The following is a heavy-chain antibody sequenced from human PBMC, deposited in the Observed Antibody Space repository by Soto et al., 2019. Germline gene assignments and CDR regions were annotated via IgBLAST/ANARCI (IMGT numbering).Heavy chain of an antibody. CDR1: GFTFSSYP. J-gene: IGHJ4*02. D-gene: IGHD1-7*01. Sequence: PGGSLRLSCAASGFTFSSYPMSWVRQAPGKGLEWVSSISSSSSYIYYADSVKGRFTISRDNAKNSLYLQMNSLRAEDTAVYYCARAERLYNWNYAIDYWGQGTLVTVSS. CDR3: ARAERLYNWNYAIDY. V-gene: IGHV3-21*01. CDR2: ISSSSSYI.